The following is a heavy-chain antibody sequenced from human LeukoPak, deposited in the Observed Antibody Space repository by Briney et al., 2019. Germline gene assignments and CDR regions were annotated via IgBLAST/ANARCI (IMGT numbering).Heavy chain of an antibody. Sequence: NPSQTLSLTCTVPGGSITSSSFHWGWFRQPPGKGVEWIGSLYYRGSTYYNPSLKSRVTISVDTSKNHFSLQLSSVTAADTAVYYCASAITEAGTTLNGVDYWGQGTLVTVSS. D-gene: IGHD6-13*01. CDR1: GGSITSSSFH. J-gene: IGHJ4*02. CDR2: LYYRGST. CDR3: ASAITEAGTTLNGVDY. V-gene: IGHV4-39*02.